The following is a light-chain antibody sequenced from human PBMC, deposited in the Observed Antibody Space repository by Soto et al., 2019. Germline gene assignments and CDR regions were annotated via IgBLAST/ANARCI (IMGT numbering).Light chain of an antibody. V-gene: IGKV1-39*01. J-gene: IGKJ5*01. Sequence: DIQMTQSPSSLSASVGDRVTITCRTSQTINNYLNWYQQKPGRAPKLLIYAAYNLQSGVPSRFSGSGSGTDFTLAISALQPDDFATYYCQQYYRSSITFGQGTRLEIK. CDR1: QTINNY. CDR2: AAY. CDR3: QQYYRSSIT.